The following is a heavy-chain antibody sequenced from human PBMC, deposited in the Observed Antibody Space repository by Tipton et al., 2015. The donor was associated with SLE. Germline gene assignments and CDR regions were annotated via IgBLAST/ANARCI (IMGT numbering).Heavy chain of an antibody. Sequence: LRLSCTVSGGSVSSYYWGWIRQPPGKGLEWIGYMYYTGNSNYNPSLRSRVTISLDTSKNQFSLKVTSVTAADTAVYYCARVLGAYGNYYYYYMDVWGKGTTVPISS. CDR1: GGSVSSYY. J-gene: IGHJ6*03. CDR2: MYYTGNS. CDR3: ARVLGAYGNYYYYYMDV. D-gene: IGHD3-16*01. V-gene: IGHV4-59*02.